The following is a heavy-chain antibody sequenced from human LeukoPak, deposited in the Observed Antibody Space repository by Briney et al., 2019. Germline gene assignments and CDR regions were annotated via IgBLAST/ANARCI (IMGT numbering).Heavy chain of an antibody. V-gene: IGHV3-53*01. D-gene: IGHD6-13*01. CDR3: ARGQLISWYYYYMDV. Sequence: GGSLRLSCAASGFTFSSYSMSWVRQAPGKGLEWVSVIYSGGSTYYADSVKGRFTISRDNSKNTLYLQMNSLRAEDTAVYYCARGQLISWYYYYMDVWGKGTTVTISS. CDR2: IYSGGST. J-gene: IGHJ6*03. CDR1: GFTFSSYS.